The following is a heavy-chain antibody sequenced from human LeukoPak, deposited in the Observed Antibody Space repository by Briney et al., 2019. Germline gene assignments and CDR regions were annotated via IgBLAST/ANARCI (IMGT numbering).Heavy chain of an antibody. CDR3: ARRGTYYYDSSGYLYYFDY. J-gene: IGHJ4*02. Sequence: PSETLSLTCTVSGGSISSSSYYWGWIRQPPGKGLEWIGSIYYSGSTYYNPSLKSRVTISVDTSKNQFSLKLSSVTAADTAVYYCARRGTYYYDSSGYLYYFDYWGQGTLVTVSS. D-gene: IGHD3-22*01. V-gene: IGHV4-39*07. CDR2: IYYSGST. CDR1: GGSISSSSYY.